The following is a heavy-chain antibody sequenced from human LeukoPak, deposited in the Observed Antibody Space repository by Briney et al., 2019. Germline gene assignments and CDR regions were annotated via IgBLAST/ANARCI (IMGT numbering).Heavy chain of an antibody. CDR3: ARDSSSWLDY. D-gene: IGHD6-13*01. V-gene: IGHV4-31*03. Sequence: PSETLSLTCTVSGGSISSGGYYWSWIRQHPGKSLEWIGYIYYSGSTYYNPSLKSRVTISVDTSKNQFSLKLSSVTAADTAVYYCARDSSSWLDYWGQGTLVTVSS. J-gene: IGHJ4*02. CDR2: IYYSGST. CDR1: GGSISSGGYY.